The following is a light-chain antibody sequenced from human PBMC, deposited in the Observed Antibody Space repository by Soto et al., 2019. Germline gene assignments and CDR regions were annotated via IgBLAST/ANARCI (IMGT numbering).Light chain of an antibody. CDR3: GTWDSSLSILI. J-gene: IGLJ2*01. Sequence: QSALTQPPSVSAAPGQKVTISCSGSSSNIGNHFVSWYQQLPGTAPKLVIYDDNKRPSGIPDRFSGSKSGTSATLGITGLQSGDEANYYCGTWDSSLSILILGGGTKLTVL. CDR1: SSNIGNHF. V-gene: IGLV1-51*01. CDR2: DDN.